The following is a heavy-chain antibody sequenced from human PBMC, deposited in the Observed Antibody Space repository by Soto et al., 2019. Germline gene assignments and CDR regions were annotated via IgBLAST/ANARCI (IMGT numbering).Heavy chain of an antibody. CDR3: ARDHDFWSGYSYYYDY. Sequence: GGSLRLSCSASGFTFGNYWMTWVRQAPGKGLEWVANIKADGSEKSYVDSVKGRFIISRNNAKKSLYLRMNSLSAEDSAVYYCARDHDFWSGYSYYYDYWGQGTRVTVSS. CDR1: GFTFGNYW. J-gene: IGHJ4*02. D-gene: IGHD3-3*01. V-gene: IGHV3-7*01. CDR2: IKADGSEK.